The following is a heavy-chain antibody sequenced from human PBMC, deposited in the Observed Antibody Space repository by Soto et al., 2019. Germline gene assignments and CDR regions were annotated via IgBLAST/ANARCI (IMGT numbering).Heavy chain of an antibody. Sequence: VGSLRLSCEASGFTFSSYPMHWVRQSPGKGLEWVTVISYDGGNQYYADSVKGRFTISRDNSKDTLYLQMHSLRSDDTAVYFCARRPITKNSFIDDWGQGTLVTVSS. CDR1: GFTFSSYP. CDR3: ARRPITKNSFIDD. J-gene: IGHJ4*02. D-gene: IGHD1-20*01. CDR2: ISYDGGNQ. V-gene: IGHV3-30-3*01.